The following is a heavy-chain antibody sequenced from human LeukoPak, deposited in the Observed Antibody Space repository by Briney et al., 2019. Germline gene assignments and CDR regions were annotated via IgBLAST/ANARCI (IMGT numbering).Heavy chain of an antibody. J-gene: IGHJ4*02. Sequence: SQTLSLTCTVSGGSTSSVGYYWSWIRQHPGKGLEWIGYIYYSGTTYYNPSLKSRVTISVDTSKNQFSLKLSSVTAADTAGYYCARATGGVINYWGQGTLVTVSS. CDR1: GGSTSSVGYY. CDR2: IYYSGTT. CDR3: ARATGGVINY. D-gene: IGHD3-10*01. V-gene: IGHV4-31*03.